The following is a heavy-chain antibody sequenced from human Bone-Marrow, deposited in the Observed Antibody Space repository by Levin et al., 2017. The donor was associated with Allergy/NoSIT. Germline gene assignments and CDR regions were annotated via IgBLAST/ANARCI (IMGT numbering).Heavy chain of an antibody. J-gene: IGHJ4*02. CDR1: GGSISTYY. V-gene: IGHV4-59*08. D-gene: IGHD1-20*01. Sequence: SETLSLTCTVSGGSISTYYWSWIRQSPGKGLEWLGYIFHSGTTNYNPSLKSRIAISVDTSTNQFSLTLNSVTAADTALYYCASHLYNWNPFDYWGQGTLVTVSS. CDR3: ASHLYNWNPFDY. CDR2: IFHSGTT.